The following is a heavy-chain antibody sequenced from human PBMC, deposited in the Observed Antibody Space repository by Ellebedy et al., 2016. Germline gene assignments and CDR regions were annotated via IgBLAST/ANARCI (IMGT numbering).Heavy chain of an antibody. CDR2: INEGGST. V-gene: IGHV4-39*01. J-gene: IGHJ4*02. CDR1: GGSISSSGYW. D-gene: IGHD4/OR15-4a*01. CDR3: ARLLKSGANNDF. Sequence: GSLRLSCTVSGGSISSSGYWWGWIRQPPGKGLEWIGAINEGGSTYNNPSLRGRVTISIDTSKNQLSLKLNSVTAAETAVYYCARLLKSGANNDFWGQGTLVTVSS.